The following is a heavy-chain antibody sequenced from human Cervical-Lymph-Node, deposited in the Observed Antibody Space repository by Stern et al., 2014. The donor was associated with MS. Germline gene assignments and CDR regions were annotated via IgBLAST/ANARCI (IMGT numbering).Heavy chain of an antibody. CDR3: ARARHYDSSGAFDY. Sequence: QIPLKESGPALVKPTQTLTLTCTFSGFSLSTSGMRVSWIRQPPGKALEWLARIDLDGGKIYSTSLKTRLTISKDTSKNQVVLTMTNMDPVDTATYYCARARHYDSSGAFDYWGQGTLVTVSS. D-gene: IGHD3-22*01. CDR1: GFSLSTSGMR. CDR2: IDLDGGK. V-gene: IGHV2-70*04. J-gene: IGHJ4*02.